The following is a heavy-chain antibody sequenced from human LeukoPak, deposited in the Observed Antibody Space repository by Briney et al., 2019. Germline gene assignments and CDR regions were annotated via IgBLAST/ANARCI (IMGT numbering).Heavy chain of an antibody. Sequence: SVKVSCKASGGSFSNYAISWVRQAPGQGLEWMGGIVPILSTTNYARKFQGRVTMTAGESTSTVYMELSSLRSEDTAVYYCARGEEVTRPGDYWGQGTLVTVSS. D-gene: IGHD2-21*02. CDR1: GGSFSNYA. CDR3: ARGEEVTRPGDY. CDR2: IVPILSTT. V-gene: IGHV1-69*01. J-gene: IGHJ4*02.